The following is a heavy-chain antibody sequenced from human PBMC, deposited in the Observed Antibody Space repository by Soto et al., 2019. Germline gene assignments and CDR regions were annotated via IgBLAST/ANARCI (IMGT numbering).Heavy chain of an antibody. J-gene: IGHJ4*02. V-gene: IGHV1-3*01. CDR1: GYTITCCA. CDR3: ARDGEGKAAAGMVY. Sequence: QVQLVQSGAEVKKPGASVRISCKASGYTITCCAMHWVRQAPGQRPEWMGWINAGDGDTKYSQNFQGRLTIIRDTSASTAYMELSSLRSEDTAVCYCARDGEGKAAAGMVYWGQGTLITVSS. D-gene: IGHD6-13*01. CDR2: INAGDGDT.